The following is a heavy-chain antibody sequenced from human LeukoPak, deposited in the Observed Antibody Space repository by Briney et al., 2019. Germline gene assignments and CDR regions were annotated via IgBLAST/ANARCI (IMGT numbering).Heavy chain of an antibody. D-gene: IGHD2-15*01. CDR2: IYSGGST. Sequence: AGGSLRPSCAASGFTVSSNYMSWVRQAPGKGLEWVSVIYSGGSTYYADSVKGRFTISRDNSKNTLNLQMNSLRAEDTAVYYCARVVAATSYYFDYWGQGTLVTVSS. CDR1: GFTVSSNY. V-gene: IGHV3-66*01. J-gene: IGHJ4*02. CDR3: ARVVAATSYYFDY.